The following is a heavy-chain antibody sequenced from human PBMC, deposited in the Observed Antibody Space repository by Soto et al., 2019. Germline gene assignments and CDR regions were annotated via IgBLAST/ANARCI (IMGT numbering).Heavy chain of an antibody. CDR3: ARDRVEAALGTFDQ. V-gene: IGHV1-18*01. J-gene: IGHJ4*02. Sequence: QVQLVQSGAEVKKPGASVKVSCKTSGYTFSTYPISWVRQAPGQGLEWVGWISTYNGKTNYGQKFQGRVTITTDTSTSTAYMDLWNLRSDDTAVYYCARDRVEAALGTFDQWGQGTLVTVSS. CDR2: ISTYNGKT. D-gene: IGHD6-13*01. CDR1: GYTFSTYP.